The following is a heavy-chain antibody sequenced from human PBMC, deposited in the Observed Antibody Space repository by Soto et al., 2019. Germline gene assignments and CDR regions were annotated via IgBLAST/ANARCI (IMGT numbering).Heavy chain of an antibody. Sequence: GGSLRLSCAASGFTFDDYTMHWVRQAPGKGLEWVSLISWDGGSTYYADSVKGRFTISRDNSKNSLYLQMNSLRTEDTALYYCAKDISGQLVRYYYYGMDVWGQGTTVTSP. CDR3: AKDISGQLVRYYYYGMDV. CDR2: ISWDGGST. D-gene: IGHD6-6*01. V-gene: IGHV3-43*01. J-gene: IGHJ6*02. CDR1: GFTFDDYT.